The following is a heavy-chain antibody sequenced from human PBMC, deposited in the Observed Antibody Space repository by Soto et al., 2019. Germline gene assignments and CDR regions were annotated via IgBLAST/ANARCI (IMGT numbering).Heavy chain of an antibody. J-gene: IGHJ4*02. CDR2: ISGSGGST. V-gene: IGHV3-23*01. CDR3: AKADPYRYDSSGYYSFDY. Sequence: EVQLLESGGGLVQPGGSLRLSCAASGFTFSSYAMSWVRQAPGKGLEWVSAISGSGGSTYYADSVKGRFTISRDKSKNTLYLQMNSLRAEDTAVYYCAKADPYRYDSSGYYSFDYWGQGTLVTVSS. D-gene: IGHD3-22*01. CDR1: GFTFSSYA.